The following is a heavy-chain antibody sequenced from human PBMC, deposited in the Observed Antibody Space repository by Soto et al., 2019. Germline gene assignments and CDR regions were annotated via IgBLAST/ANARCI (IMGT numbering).Heavy chain of an antibody. V-gene: IGHV1-69*01. Sequence: QVQLVQSGAEVKKPGSSVKVSCKASGGTFSSYAISWVRQAPGQGLEWMGGIIPIFGTSNYAQKFQGRVTITADESTSTAYMELSSLRSEDTAVYYCARGKSEIAAITSADMDVGGQGTTVTVS. CDR2: IIPIFGTS. J-gene: IGHJ6*02. CDR3: ARGKSEIAAITSADMDV. CDR1: GGTFSSYA. D-gene: IGHD2-15*01.